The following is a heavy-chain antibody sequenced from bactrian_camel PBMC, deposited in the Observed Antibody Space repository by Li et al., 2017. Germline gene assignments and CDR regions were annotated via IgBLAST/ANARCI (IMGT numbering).Heavy chain of an antibody. J-gene: IGHJ4*01. CDR1: GLPASGNC. CDR3: AADRNCYLGSSYVPTYKH. Sequence: VQLVESGGGSVQAGESLKLSCAASGLPASGNCVAWFRQAPGKEREGVAAVYTGDGNTFVADSVKGRFTISQDNAKNTLYLQMDSLKLEDTAMYYCAADRNCYLGSSYVPTYKHWGQGTQVTVS. CDR2: VYTGDGNT. D-gene: IGHD3*01. V-gene: IGHV3S1*01.